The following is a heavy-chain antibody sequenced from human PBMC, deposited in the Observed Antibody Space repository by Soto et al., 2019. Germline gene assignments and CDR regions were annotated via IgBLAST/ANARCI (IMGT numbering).Heavy chain of an antibody. CDR3: ARDLGSEQWFFDS. V-gene: IGHV4-31*03. Sequence: PSETKSLTCLVSGAYVSGDGSYCSWIRQHPGKGLEFIGYIHNSGSTYSNPSLESRVAISIDTSKNQFSLRLNSVTAADTSVYYCARDLGSEQWFFDSWGQGILVTVSS. CDR2: IHNSGST. D-gene: IGHD6-19*01. CDR1: GAYVSGDGSY. J-gene: IGHJ4*02.